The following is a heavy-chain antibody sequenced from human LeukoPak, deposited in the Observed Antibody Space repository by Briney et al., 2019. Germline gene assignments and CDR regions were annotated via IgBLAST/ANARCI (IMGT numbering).Heavy chain of an antibody. D-gene: IGHD6-19*01. CDR2: ISAYNGNT. CDR3: ASGTGYSSGISFDY. J-gene: IGHJ4*02. Sequence: GASVKVSYKASGYTFISYGISWVRQAPGQGLEWMGWISAYNGNTNYAQKFQGRVTITADKSTSTAYMELSSLRSEDTAVYYCASGTGYSSGISFDYWGQGTLVTVSS. V-gene: IGHV1-18*01. CDR1: GYTFISYG.